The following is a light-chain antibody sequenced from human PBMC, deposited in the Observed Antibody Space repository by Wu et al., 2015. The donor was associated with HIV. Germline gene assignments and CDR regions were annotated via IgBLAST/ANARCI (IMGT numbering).Light chain of an antibody. Sequence: EIVLTQSPATLPLSPGERATLSCRASQSISANYVAWYQLKSGQAPRLLIFGVSNRAAGVPPRFSGSGSGTDFTLTISRLEPEDFAVYYCQQYDNSPPWTFDQGTRVEVK. V-gene: IGKV3-20*01. J-gene: IGKJ1*01. CDR1: QSISANY. CDR3: QQYDNSPPWT. CDR2: GVS.